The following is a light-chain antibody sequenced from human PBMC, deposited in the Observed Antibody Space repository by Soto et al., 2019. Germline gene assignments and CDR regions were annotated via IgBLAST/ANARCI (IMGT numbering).Light chain of an antibody. Sequence: AIRMTQSPSSLSASTGDRVTITCRASQGISSYLAWYQQKPGKAPKLLIYAASTLQSGVPSRFSGSGSGTDFTLTISCLQSEDFATYYCQQYYSYPYTFXQGTKADI. J-gene: IGKJ2*01. CDR3: QQYYSYPYT. CDR2: AAS. V-gene: IGKV1-8*01. CDR1: QGISSY.